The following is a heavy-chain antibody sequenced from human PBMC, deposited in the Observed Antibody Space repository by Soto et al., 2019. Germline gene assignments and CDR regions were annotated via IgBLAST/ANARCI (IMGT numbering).Heavy chain of an antibody. D-gene: IGHD1-26*01. CDR2: IHAGQGNT. CDR3: ASYFSLCGSVFWFDP. V-gene: IGHV1-3*01. Sequence: QVHLVQSGAEMKKPGASLNVSFKASGFIFSRSTIHWVRQAPGQRLEWMGWIHAGQGNTKYSGQFQGRLTIDSDTSASTAYFLLNSLTYEDTAVYYCASYFSLCGSVFWFDPWGPGTLVTVSS. CDR1: GFIFSRST. J-gene: IGHJ5*02.